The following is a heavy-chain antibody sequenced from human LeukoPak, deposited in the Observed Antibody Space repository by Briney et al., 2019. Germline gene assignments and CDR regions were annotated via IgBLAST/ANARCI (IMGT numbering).Heavy chain of an antibody. CDR3: AKRHGYSSGWFYFDC. J-gene: IGHJ4*02. CDR2: ISGSGGST. V-gene: IGHV3-23*01. CDR1: GFTLSTYA. Sequence: PGGSLRLSCAASGFTLSTYAMSWVRQAPGKGLEWVSAISGSGGSTYYADSVKGRFTVSRDNSKNTLYLQMNSLRAEDTAVYYCAKRHGYSSGWFYFDCWGQGTLVTVSS. D-gene: IGHD6-19*01.